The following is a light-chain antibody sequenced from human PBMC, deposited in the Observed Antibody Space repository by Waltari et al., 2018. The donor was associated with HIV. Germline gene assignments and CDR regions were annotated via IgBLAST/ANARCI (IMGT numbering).Light chain of an antibody. CDR2: EVN. J-gene: IGLJ2*01. V-gene: IGLV2-8*01. CDR3: TSYAGINPVA. Sequence: QSALTQPPSASGSPGQSVTISCTGTSSDVGRYAYVSWYQQHPGKAPKLLIYEVNKRPSGVPDRFSGSKSGNTASLTVSGLQAEDEAEYYCTSYAGINPVAFGGGTNLTVL. CDR1: SSDVGRYAY.